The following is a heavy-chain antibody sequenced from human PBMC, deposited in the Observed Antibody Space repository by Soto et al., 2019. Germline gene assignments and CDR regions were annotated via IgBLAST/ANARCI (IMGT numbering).Heavy chain of an antibody. J-gene: IGHJ6*02. CDR1: VGTFSSSA. CDR2: IIPIYGTA. D-gene: IGHD3-16*01. CDR3: ARENGRIYGGNYVFYYYGMDV. V-gene: IGHV1-69*01. Sequence: QVQLVQSGAEVKKPGSSVKVSCKAAVGTFSSSAISWVRQAPGQGLEWMVGIIPIYGTANYAQKFHGRVTITAYESTSTAYMELSSLRSEDTAVYYCARENGRIYGGNYVFYYYGMDVWGQWPTVTLS.